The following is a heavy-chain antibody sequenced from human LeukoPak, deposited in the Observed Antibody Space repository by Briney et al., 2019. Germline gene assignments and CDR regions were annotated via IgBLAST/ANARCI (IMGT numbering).Heavy chain of an antibody. CDR3: AKVGTDSSGYSCDY. CDR1: GFTFSSYG. V-gene: IGHV3-30*02. Sequence: GGSLRLSCAASGFTFSSYGMHWVRQAPRKGLEWVAFICYDGSNKFYADSVKGRFTISRDNSKNTLYLQMTGLRAEDTAVYYGAKVGTDSSGYSCDYWGQGTLVTVSS. D-gene: IGHD3-22*01. J-gene: IGHJ4*02. CDR2: ICYDGSNK.